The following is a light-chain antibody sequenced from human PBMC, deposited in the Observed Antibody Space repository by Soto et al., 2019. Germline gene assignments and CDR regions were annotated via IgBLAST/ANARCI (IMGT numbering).Light chain of an antibody. CDR3: QQYYSYFGA. J-gene: IGKJ4*01. Sequence: AIRMTQSPSSLSASTGDRVTITCRASQDISSYLAWYQQKPGKAPKLLMYAAATLQSGVPSRFSGSGSGTDFLITSSGLHYEYLANYYWQQYYSYFGAFGGGTKVEI. V-gene: IGKV1-8*01. CDR1: QDISSY. CDR2: AAA.